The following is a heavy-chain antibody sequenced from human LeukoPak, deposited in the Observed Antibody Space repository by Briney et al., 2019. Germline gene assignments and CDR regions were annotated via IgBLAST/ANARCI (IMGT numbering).Heavy chain of an antibody. CDR3: ARDHYDSSGYFDY. J-gene: IGHJ4*02. CDR1: GYTFTGYY. V-gene: IGHV1-2*06. Sequence: ASVKVSCKASGYTFTGYYMHWVRQAPGQGLEWMGRINPNSGGTNYAQKFQGRVTMTRDTSISTAYMELSRLRSDDTAVYYCARDHYDSSGYFDYWGQGTLVTVSS. D-gene: IGHD3-22*01. CDR2: INPNSGGT.